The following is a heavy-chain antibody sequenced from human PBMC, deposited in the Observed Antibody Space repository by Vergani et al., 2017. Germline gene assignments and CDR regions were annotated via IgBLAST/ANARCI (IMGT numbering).Heavy chain of an antibody. Sequence: QVQLQQWGAGLLKPSETLSLTCAVYGGSFSGYYWSWIRQPPGKGLEWIGEINHSGSTNYNPSLKSRVTISVDTSKNQFSLKLSSVTAADTAVYYCARGFYDFWSGYSPYYYYMDVWGKGP. CDR2: INHSGST. V-gene: IGHV4-34*01. D-gene: IGHD3-3*01. CDR3: ARGFYDFWSGYSPYYYYMDV. J-gene: IGHJ6*03. CDR1: GGSFSGYY.